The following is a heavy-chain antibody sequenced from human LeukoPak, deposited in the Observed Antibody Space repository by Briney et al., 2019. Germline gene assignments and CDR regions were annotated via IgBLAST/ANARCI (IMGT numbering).Heavy chain of an antibody. CDR1: GFTFSNYY. CDR2: ISSGGSTI. J-gene: IGHJ3*02. V-gene: IGHV3-11*01. D-gene: IGHD3-9*01. Sequence: AGGSLRLSCAASGFTFSNYYMSWVRQAPGKGLEWVSYISSGGSTIYYADSVKGRFTISPDNPQNSLHLQMTSPTAEDTAVYYRARVPHYDILPGYYGYAFDIWGQGTIVTLSS. CDR3: ARVPHYDILPGYYGYAFDI.